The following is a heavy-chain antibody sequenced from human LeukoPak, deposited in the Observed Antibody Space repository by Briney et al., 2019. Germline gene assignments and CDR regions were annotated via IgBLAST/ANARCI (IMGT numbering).Heavy chain of an antibody. V-gene: IGHV3-23*05. Sequence: GGSLRLSCGASGFPFSTYGMTWVRQAPGKGPEWVSGIDGSGYTTKYADSVKGRFTISRDNSKNTLYLQMNSLRAEDTAIYYCAIIGTPGETEYYRLWGQGTRVTVSS. J-gene: IGHJ1*01. CDR2: IDGSGYTT. D-gene: IGHD2-21*01. CDR3: AIIGTPGETEYYRL. CDR1: GFPFSTYG.